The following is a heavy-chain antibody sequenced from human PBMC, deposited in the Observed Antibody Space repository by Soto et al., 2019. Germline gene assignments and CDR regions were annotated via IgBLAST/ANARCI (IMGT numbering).Heavy chain of an antibody. D-gene: IGHD3-9*01. CDR2: ISSSGSTI. V-gene: IGHV3-11*01. CDR1: GFTFSDYY. Sequence: GGSLRLSCAASGFTFSDYYMSWIRQAPGKGLEWVSYISSSGSTIYYADSVKGRFTISRDNAKNSLYLQMNSLRAEDTAVYYCARALVLRYFDWLPSGISYCDYWGQGTLVTVSS. CDR3: ARALVLRYFDWLPSGISYCDY. J-gene: IGHJ4*02.